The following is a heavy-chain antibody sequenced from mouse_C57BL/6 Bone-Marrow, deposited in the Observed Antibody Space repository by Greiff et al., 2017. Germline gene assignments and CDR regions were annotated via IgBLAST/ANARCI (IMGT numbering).Heavy chain of an antibody. D-gene: IGHD2-12*01. CDR3: TTTWGFAY. CDR1: GFTFTDYY. V-gene: IGHV7-3*01. CDR2: IRNKANGYTT. Sequence: EVKLMESGGGLVQPGGSLSLSCAASGFTFTDYYMSWVRQPPGKALEWLGFIRNKANGYTTEYSASVKGRFTISRDNSHSILYLQMNALRAEDSATYYCTTTWGFAYWGQGTLVTVSA. J-gene: IGHJ3*01.